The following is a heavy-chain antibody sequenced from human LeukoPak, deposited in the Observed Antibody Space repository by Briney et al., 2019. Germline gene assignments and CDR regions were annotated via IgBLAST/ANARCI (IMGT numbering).Heavy chain of an antibody. CDR3: ARDRGRYSWNDGSYYYYMDV. V-gene: IGHV3-48*03. D-gene: IGHD1-20*01. Sequence: GGSLRLSCAASGFTFSSYEMNWVRQAPGKGLEWVSYISSSGSTIYYADSVKGRFTISRDNAKNSLYLQMNSLRAEDTAVYYCARDRGRYSWNDGSYYYYMDVWGKGTPVTVSS. J-gene: IGHJ6*03. CDR2: ISSSGSTI. CDR1: GFTFSSYE.